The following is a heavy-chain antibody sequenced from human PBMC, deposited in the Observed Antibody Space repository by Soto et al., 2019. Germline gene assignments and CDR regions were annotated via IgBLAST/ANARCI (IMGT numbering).Heavy chain of an antibody. J-gene: IGHJ4*02. Sequence: GGSLRLSCAASGFIFSSHWMHWVRQAPGKGLVWVSHIGPDGSNMRDADSVQGRFTISRDNARNTLYLQMNSLRDEDTAVYYCVRDNNWSSDYPGQGILVPVSS. CDR2: IGPDGSNM. D-gene: IGHD1-1*01. V-gene: IGHV3-74*01. CDR1: GFIFSSHW. CDR3: VRDNNWSSDY.